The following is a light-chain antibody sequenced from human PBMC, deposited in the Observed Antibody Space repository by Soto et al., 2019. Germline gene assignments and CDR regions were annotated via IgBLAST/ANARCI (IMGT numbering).Light chain of an antibody. CDR2: AAS. J-gene: IGKJ4*02. CDR3: QQSYSIPLT. V-gene: IGKV1-39*01. Sequence: DIQMTQSPSSLSASVGDRVTITCRASQSISSYLNWYQQRPGKAPKLLIYAASSLQSGVPSRFSGSGSGTEFTLTISSQQPEDFATYYCQQSYSIPLTFGGGTKVDIK. CDR1: QSISSY.